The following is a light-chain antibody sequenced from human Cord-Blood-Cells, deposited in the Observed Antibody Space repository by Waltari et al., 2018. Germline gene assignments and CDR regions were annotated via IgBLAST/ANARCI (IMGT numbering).Light chain of an antibody. CDR3: CSYAGSSTVV. CDR1: SSDVGSYHL. Sequence: QSALTQPASVSGSPGQSITISCTGTSSDVGSYHLVSWYQQHSGKAPKLMIYEGSKRPSGVSNRFAGSKSGNTASLTISGLQAEDEADYYCCSYAGSSTVVFGGGTKLTVL. V-gene: IGLV2-23*01. J-gene: IGLJ2*01. CDR2: EGS.